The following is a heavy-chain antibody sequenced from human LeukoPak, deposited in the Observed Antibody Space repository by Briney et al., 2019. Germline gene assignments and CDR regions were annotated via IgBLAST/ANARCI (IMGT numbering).Heavy chain of an antibody. Sequence: GGSLRLSCAASGFTFSSYSMIWVRQAPAKGLEWVSYISSTSSMIHYADSVKGRFTISRDNPKNSLYLQMNSLRAEDTAVYYCARVRGGYYFDYWGQGTLVTVFS. CDR1: GFTFSSYS. CDR2: ISSTSSMI. CDR3: ARVRGGYYFDY. J-gene: IGHJ4*02. V-gene: IGHV3-48*04.